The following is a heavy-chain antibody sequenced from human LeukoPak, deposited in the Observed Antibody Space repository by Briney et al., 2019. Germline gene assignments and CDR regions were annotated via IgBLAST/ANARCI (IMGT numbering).Heavy chain of an antibody. CDR1: GYSISSGYY. CDR3: TKGGRRDILTY. V-gene: IGHV4-38-2*02. D-gene: IGHD3-9*01. J-gene: IGHJ4*02. CDR2: IYHSGST. Sequence: PSETLSLTCTVSGYSISSGYYWGWIRQPPGKGLEWIGSIYHSGSTYYNPSLKSRVTISVDTSKNQFSLKLTSVTAADTAVYYCTKGGRRDILTYWSQGILVTVSP.